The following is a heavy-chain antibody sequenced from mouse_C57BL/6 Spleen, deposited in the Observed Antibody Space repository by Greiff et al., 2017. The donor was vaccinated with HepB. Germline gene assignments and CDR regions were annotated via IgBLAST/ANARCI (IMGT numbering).Heavy chain of an antibody. J-gene: IGHJ2*01. V-gene: IGHV1-52*01. D-gene: IGHD1-1*01. CDR2: IDPSDSET. CDR1: GYTFTSYW. Sequence: QVQLQQPGAELVRPGSSVKLSCKASGYTFTSYWMHWVKQRPIQGLEWIGNIDPSDSETHYNQKFKDKATLTVDKSSSTAYMQLSSLTSEDSAVYYCARAVYYGSSYWYYFDYWGQGTTLTVSS. CDR3: ARAVYYGSSYWYYFDY.